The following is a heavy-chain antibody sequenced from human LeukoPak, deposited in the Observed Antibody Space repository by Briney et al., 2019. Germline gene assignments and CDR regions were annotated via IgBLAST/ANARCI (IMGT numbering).Heavy chain of an antibody. CDR2: IKSKTDGGTT. Sequence: GGSLRLSCAASGFTFSSYAMSWVRQAPGKGLEWVGRIKSKTDGGTTDYAAPVKGRFTISRDDSKNTLYLQMNSLKTEDTAVYYCTSKTYYDILTGYSGFDYWGQGTLVTVSS. CDR3: TSKTYYDILTGYSGFDY. CDR1: GFTFSSYA. V-gene: IGHV3-15*01. J-gene: IGHJ4*02. D-gene: IGHD3-9*01.